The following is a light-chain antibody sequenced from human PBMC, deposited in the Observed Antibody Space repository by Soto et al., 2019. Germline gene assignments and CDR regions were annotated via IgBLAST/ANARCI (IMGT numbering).Light chain of an antibody. CDR1: QSVSSTF. J-gene: IGKJ1*01. CDR2: GAS. V-gene: IGKV3-20*01. Sequence: EIVLTQSPGSLSLSPGERATLYCRASQSVSSTFFAWYQQRPGQAPRLLMYGASSRATGIPERFSGSGSGTDFTLTISRLEPEDFAVYYCQQFDSSVTFGQGTKVEIK. CDR3: QQFDSSVT.